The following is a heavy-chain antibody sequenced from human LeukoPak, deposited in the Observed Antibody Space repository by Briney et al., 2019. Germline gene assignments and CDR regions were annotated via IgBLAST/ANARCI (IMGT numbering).Heavy chain of an antibody. V-gene: IGHV4-34*01. CDR3: ARGWGIAAAGGLDY. CDR1: GGSFSGYY. J-gene: IGHJ4*02. Sequence: TSETLSLTCAVYGGSFSGYYWSWIRQPPGKGLEWIGEINHSGSTNYNPSLKSRVTISVDTSKNQFSLKLSSVTAADTAVYYCARGWGIAAAGGLDYWGQGTLVTVSS. CDR2: INHSGST. D-gene: IGHD6-13*01.